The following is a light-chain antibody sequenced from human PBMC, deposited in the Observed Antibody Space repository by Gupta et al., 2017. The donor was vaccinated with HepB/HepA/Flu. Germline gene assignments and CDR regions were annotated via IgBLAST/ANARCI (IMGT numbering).Light chain of an antibody. CDR2: YDS. CDR3: QLWNPTSDSVV. J-gene: IGLJ2*01. Sequence: SYVLTQPPSVSVAPGKTAGITCGGNNIGSKSVNWYQQKPGQAPLLVIYYDSDRPSGIPVRFSGSNSGNTATLIISRVVAGDEADYYCQLWNPTSDSVVFGGGTKLTVL. V-gene: IGLV3-21*04. CDR1: NIGSKS.